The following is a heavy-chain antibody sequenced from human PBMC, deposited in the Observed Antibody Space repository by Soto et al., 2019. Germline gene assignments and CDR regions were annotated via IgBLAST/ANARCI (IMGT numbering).Heavy chain of an antibody. CDR2: ISSRSDI. CDR1: GFTFSTYS. J-gene: IGHJ6*02. CDR3: AREYTAWPLAYGLDV. Sequence: GGSLRLSCVGSGFTFSTYSINWVRQAPGKGLEWVSSISSRSDIYYADSVKGRFTISRDNAKNSVSLQMNSLRAEDTAAYYCAREYTAWPLAYGLDVWGQGTTVTVSS. V-gene: IGHV3-21*01. D-gene: IGHD2-2*02.